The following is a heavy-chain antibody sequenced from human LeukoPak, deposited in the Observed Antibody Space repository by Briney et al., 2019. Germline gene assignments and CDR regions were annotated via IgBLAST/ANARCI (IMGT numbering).Heavy chain of an antibody. CDR2: ISGSGGST. CDR1: GFTFSSYA. D-gene: IGHD4-17*01. Sequence: PGGSLRLSCAASGFTFSSYAMSWVRQAPGKGLEWVSAISGSGGSTYYADSVKGRFTISRDNSKNTLYLQMNSLRAEDTAVYYCANSDYGDYGYFDYWGQGTLVTVSS. J-gene: IGHJ4*02. V-gene: IGHV3-23*01. CDR3: ANSDYGDYGYFDY.